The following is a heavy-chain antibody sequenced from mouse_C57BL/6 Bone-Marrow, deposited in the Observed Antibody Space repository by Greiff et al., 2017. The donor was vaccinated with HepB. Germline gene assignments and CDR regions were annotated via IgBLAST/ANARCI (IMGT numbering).Heavy chain of an antibody. J-gene: IGHJ1*03. Sequence: EVQRVESGPELVKPGASVKMSCKASGYTFTDYNMHWVKQSHGKSLEWIGYINPNNGGTSYNQKFKGKATLTVNKSSSTAYMELRSLTSEDSAVYYCARRGAYGNYWYFDVWGTGTTVTVSS. CDR3: ARRGAYGNYWYFDV. CDR1: GYTFTDYN. D-gene: IGHD2-10*02. V-gene: IGHV1-22*01. CDR2: INPNNGGT.